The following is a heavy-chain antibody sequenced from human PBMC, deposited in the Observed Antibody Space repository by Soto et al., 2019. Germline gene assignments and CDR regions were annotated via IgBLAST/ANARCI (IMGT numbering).Heavy chain of an antibody. CDR2: IYYSGST. J-gene: IGHJ6*03. CDR3: ARALVLDSRGIAVVPAAVDHYYYYMEV. D-gene: IGHD2-2*01. CDR1: GGSISSYY. V-gene: IGHV4-59*08. Sequence: QSQTLSLTCTVSGGSISSYYWSWIRQSPGKGLEWIGYIYYSGSTNYNPSLKSRVTISVDTFKNQFSLRLSSVTAADTAVYYCARALVLDSRGIAVVPAAVDHYYYYMEVWGKGTTVTVSS.